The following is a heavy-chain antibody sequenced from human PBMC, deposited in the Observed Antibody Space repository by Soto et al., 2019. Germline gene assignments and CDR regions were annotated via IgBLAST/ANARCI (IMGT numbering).Heavy chain of an antibody. CDR2: IIPIFGTA. J-gene: IGHJ4*02. CDR1: GGTFSSYA. V-gene: IGHV1-69*01. Sequence: QVQLVQSGAEVKKPGSSVKVSCKASGGTFSSYAISWVRQAPGQGLEWMGGIIPIFGTANYAQKFQGRVTITADESTRTAYMELSSLRSEDTAVYYCATSGGDSGSYYALGGELFDYWGQGTLVTVSS. D-gene: IGHD1-26*01. CDR3: ATSGGDSGSYYALGGELFDY.